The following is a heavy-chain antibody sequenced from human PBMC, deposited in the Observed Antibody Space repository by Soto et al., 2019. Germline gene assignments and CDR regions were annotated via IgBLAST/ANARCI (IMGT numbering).Heavy chain of an antibody. Sequence: EVQVVESGGGLVKPGGSLRLSCSFTFSMYSMNWVRQAPGKGLEWVASISSGGTYIKYADSVQGRFTISRDNAKNSVSLQMNCLRVEDTAVYFCTRDEGGSYDSWFHPWGQGTLVTVSS. D-gene: IGHD1-26*01. CDR1: FTFSMYS. CDR3: TRDEGGSYDSWFHP. J-gene: IGHJ5*02. V-gene: IGHV3-21*01. CDR2: ISSGGTYI.